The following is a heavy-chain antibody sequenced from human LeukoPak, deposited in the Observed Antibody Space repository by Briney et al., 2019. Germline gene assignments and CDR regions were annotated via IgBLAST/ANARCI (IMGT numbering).Heavy chain of an antibody. CDR2: IYTSGST. V-gene: IGHV4-61*02. CDR3: ASSLGATTYASDI. J-gene: IGHJ3*02. D-gene: IGHD1-26*01. Sequence: SETLSLTCTVSGGSISSGSYYWSWIRQPAGKGLEWIGRIYTSGSTNYNPSLKSRVTISVDTSKNQFSLKLSSVTAADTAVYYCASSLGATTYASDIWGQGTMVTVSS. CDR1: GGSISSGSYY.